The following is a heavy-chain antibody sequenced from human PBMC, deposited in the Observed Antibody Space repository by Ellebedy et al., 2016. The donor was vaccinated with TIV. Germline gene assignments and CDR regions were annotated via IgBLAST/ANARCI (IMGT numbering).Heavy chain of an antibody. D-gene: IGHD4-17*01. J-gene: IGHJ4*02. CDR3: ARDDYGDYAWGPAY. Sequence: AASVKVSCKASGYTFTSYGISWVRQAPGQGLEWMGWISAYNGNTKYAQKLQGRVTMTTDTSTSTAYMELRSLRSDDTAVYYCARDDYGDYAWGPAYWGQGTLVTVSS. CDR2: ISAYNGNT. V-gene: IGHV1-18*04. CDR1: GYTFTSYG.